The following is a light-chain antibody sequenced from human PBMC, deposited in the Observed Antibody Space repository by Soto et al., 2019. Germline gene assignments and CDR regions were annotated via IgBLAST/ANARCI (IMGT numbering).Light chain of an antibody. V-gene: IGKV3-20*01. CDR3: QQYGSSPLT. CDR2: DAS. J-gene: IGKJ3*01. Sequence: ENVLTQSPGTPSLSPGERATLSCRASQSVSSNYLAWFQQMPGQAPRLLIYDASRRATGIPDRFSGSGSGTDFTLTINGLEPEDFAVYFCQQYGSSPLTFGPGTKVDI. CDR1: QSVSSNY.